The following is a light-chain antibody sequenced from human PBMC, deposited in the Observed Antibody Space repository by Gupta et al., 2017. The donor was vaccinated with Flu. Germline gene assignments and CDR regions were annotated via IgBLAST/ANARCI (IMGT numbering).Light chain of an antibody. CDR2: DAS. V-gene: IGKV1-33*01. Sequence: DIQMTQSPSSLSASVGDRVTITCQASQDISNYLNWYQQKPGKAPKLLIYDASNLETGVPSRFSGSGSGTDFTFTISSLQPEDIATYYCQQYDNLHRFGQGTKVEIK. J-gene: IGKJ1*01. CDR1: QDISNY. CDR3: QQYDNLHR.